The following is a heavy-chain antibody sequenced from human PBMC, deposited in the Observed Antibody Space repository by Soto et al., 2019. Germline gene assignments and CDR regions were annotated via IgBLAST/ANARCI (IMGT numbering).Heavy chain of an antibody. CDR3: ARKDKSGYFNWFDP. CDR1: GYKFTSYW. J-gene: IGHJ5*02. V-gene: IGHV5-51*01. D-gene: IGHD3-22*01. Sequence: PGESLKISCRASGYKFTSYWIAWVRQMPGKGLEWMGIIFPSDSDTRYSPSFQGQVTISADRSTSTVFLQWASLKASDTAVYFCARKDKSGYFNWFDPWGQGTLVTVSS. CDR2: IFPSDSDT.